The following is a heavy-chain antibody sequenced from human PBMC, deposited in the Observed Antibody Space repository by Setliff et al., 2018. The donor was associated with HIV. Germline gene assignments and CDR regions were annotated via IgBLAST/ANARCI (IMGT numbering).Heavy chain of an antibody. D-gene: IGHD1-26*01. V-gene: IGHV4-39*01. J-gene: IGHJ4*02. CDR1: GDSIISSRNF. Sequence: KTSETLSLTCTVSGDSIISSRNFWGWIRQPPGKGLEWIGNIHSSGSTYYNPSLKSRVFISVDLSINQFSLKLHSVTAADTAVYYCASGEDSGTYGEPYDSWGQVALVTVS. CDR2: IHSSGST. CDR3: ASGEDSGTYGEPYDS.